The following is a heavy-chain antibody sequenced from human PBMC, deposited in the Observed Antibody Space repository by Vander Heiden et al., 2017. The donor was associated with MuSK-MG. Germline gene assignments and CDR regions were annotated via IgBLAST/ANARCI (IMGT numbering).Heavy chain of an antibody. Sequence: QLQLQESGPGLEKPSETLSLTCSVSDVSIDSSTYSWAWFRQPPGKGLEYIGVFYYSGTDYQKASLKTRATISVDTSKNQFSLKLSSGTAAEPAVYYCASGVRDCEY. CDR3: ASGVRDCEY. J-gene: IGHJ1*01. D-gene: IGHD3-10*01. V-gene: IGHV4-39*07. CDR2: FYYSGTD. CDR1: DVSIDSSTYS.